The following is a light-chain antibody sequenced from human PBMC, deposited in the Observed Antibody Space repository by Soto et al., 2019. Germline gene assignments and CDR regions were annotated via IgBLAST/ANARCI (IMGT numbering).Light chain of an antibody. J-gene: IGKJ1*01. CDR3: HLAHGAPPT. Sequence: DIQVTQSPSSLSASIGDRVTITCRASQSITTFLNWYQQKPENAPKLLIYAASSLQTVVPSSFSGSGSGTDFTLTIGSLQREDFATYYCHLAHGAPPTFGQGTKVDIK. CDR1: QSITTF. CDR2: AAS. V-gene: IGKV1-39*01.